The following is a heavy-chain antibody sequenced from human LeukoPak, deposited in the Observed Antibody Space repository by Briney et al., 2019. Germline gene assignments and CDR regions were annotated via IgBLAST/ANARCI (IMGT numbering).Heavy chain of an antibody. CDR2: INNAGSST. Sequence: PGGSLRLSCVASGFTLRSYWMHWVRQVPGKGRVWVSRINNAGSSTNYADSVKGRFTISRDNAKNTLYLRMSSLRAEDTAVYFCARAYGMDVWGQGTTVTVSS. CDR1: GFTLRSYW. V-gene: IGHV3-74*01. J-gene: IGHJ6*02. CDR3: ARAYGMDV.